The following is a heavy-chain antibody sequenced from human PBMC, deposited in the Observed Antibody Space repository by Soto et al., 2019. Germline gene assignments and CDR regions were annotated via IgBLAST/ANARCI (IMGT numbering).Heavy chain of an antibody. CDR2: ISAYNGNT. Sequence: ASVKVSCKASGYTFTSYGISWVRQAPGQGLEWMGWISAYNGNTNYAQKLQGRVTMTTDTSTSTAYMELRSLRSDDTAVYYCARIGYCSGGSCYPIYYYYYGMDVWGQGTTGTV. CDR3: ARIGYCSGGSCYPIYYYYYGMDV. V-gene: IGHV1-18*01. CDR1: GYTFTSYG. J-gene: IGHJ6*02. D-gene: IGHD2-15*01.